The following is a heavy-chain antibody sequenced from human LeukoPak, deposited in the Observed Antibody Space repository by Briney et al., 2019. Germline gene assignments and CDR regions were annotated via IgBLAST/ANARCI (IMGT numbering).Heavy chain of an antibody. Sequence: PGGSLRLSCAASGFTFSRYDMSWVRQAPGKGLEWVSGISDTGGSTYYVDSVKGRFTISRDNSKNTRYLQMNSLRAEDTSVYHCSKERTETTAYFDYWGQGTLVNVSS. D-gene: IGHD4-17*01. CDR2: ISDTGGST. J-gene: IGHJ4*02. CDR1: GFTFSRYD. V-gene: IGHV3-23*01. CDR3: SKERTETTAYFDY.